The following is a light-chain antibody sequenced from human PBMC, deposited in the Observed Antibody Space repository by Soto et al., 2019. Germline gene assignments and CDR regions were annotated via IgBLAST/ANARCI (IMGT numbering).Light chain of an antibody. CDR2: GAF. CDR1: QSVSNNY. CDR3: QHYGSSPLT. J-gene: IGKJ4*01. Sequence: LTQSPGTMSFSPGRTATLSSIASQSVSNNYLAWYQQKPGRAPRLLIYGAFSRATGIPDRFSGGGSGTEFTLTISRLEPEDFAVYYCQHYGSSPLTFGGGTKVDIK. V-gene: IGKV3-20*01.